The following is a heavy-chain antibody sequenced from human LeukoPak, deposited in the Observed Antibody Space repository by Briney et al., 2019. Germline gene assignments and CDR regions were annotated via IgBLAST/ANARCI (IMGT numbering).Heavy chain of an antibody. D-gene: IGHD2-21*01. J-gene: IGHJ4*02. Sequence: PGGSLRLSCAASGFTLSTYAMSWVRQTPGKGLEWVAATSSSDAGTYHADSVRGRFTISRDNSKNTLYLQMNSLRAEDAAVYFCAKAPVTSCRGAYCYPFDYWGLGTLVTVSS. CDR2: TSSSDAGT. CDR3: AKAPVTSCRGAYCYPFDY. CDR1: GFTLSTYA. V-gene: IGHV3-23*01.